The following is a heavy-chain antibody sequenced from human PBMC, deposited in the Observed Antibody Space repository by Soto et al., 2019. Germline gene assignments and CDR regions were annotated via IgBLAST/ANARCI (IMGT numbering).Heavy chain of an antibody. J-gene: IGHJ4*02. CDR2: FDPEDGET. V-gene: IGHV1-24*01. CDR3: ATALRIPDY. Sequence: ASVKVACKASGYTFSSYAISWVRQAPGQGLEWMGGFDPEDGETIYAQKFQGRVTMTEDTSTDTAYMELSSLRSEDTAVYYCATALRIPDYWGQGTLVTVSS. CDR1: GYTFSSYA.